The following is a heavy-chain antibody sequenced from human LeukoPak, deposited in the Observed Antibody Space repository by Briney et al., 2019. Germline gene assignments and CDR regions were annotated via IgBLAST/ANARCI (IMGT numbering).Heavy chain of an antibody. J-gene: IGHJ4*02. CDR2: INHSGST. V-gene: IGHV4-34*01. D-gene: IGHD6-13*01. Sequence: SETLSLTCAVYGGSFSGYYWSWIRQPPGKGLVWIGEINHSGSTNYNPSLKSRVTISVDTSKNQFSLKLSSVTAADTAVYYCARGRGISAAGRVPFDYWGQGTLVTVSS. CDR3: ARGRGISAAGRVPFDY. CDR1: GGSFSGYY.